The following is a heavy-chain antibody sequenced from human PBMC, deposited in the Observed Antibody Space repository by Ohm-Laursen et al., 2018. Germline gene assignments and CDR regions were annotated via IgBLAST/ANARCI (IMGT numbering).Heavy chain of an antibody. CDR3: ARDFRYYDSSGYYKFFDY. V-gene: IGHV3-23*01. CDR1: GFTFSSYA. D-gene: IGHD3-22*01. Sequence: SLRLSCSASGFTFSSYAMSWVRQTPGKSLECISTISGSGASSHYADSVKGRFTISRDNAKNTLYLQMNSLRAEDTAVYYCARDFRYYDSSGYYKFFDYWGQGTLVTVSS. CDR2: ISGSGASS. J-gene: IGHJ4*02.